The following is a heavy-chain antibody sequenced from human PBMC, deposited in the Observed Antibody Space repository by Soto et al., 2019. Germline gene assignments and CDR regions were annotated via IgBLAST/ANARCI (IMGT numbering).Heavy chain of an antibody. J-gene: IGHJ4*01. CDR1: GFTFRSYA. V-gene: IGHV3-23*01. D-gene: IGHD3-22*01. CDR2: IRGSDGST. CDR3: AKDSGRIVVVIINI. Sequence: VQLLESGGGLVQPGGSLRLSCAASGFTFRSYAMSWVRQAPGKGLEWVSSIRGSDGSTYYADSVKGRFTISSDNSKNTLYLQMNSLRAEDTAVYYCAKDSGRIVVVIINIWGHGTLVTVSS.